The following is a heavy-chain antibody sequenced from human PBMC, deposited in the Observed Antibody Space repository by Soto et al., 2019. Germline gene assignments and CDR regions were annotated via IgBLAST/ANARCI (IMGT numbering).Heavy chain of an antibody. D-gene: IGHD5-12*01. Sequence: SETLSLTCAVSGGSISSSNWWSWVRQPPGKGLEWIGEIYHSGSTNYNPSLKSRVTISVDKSKNQFSLKLSSVTAADTAVYYCARDEGYELERNYYYLGMDVWGQGTTVT. CDR3: ARDEGYELERNYYYLGMDV. J-gene: IGHJ6*02. CDR2: IYHSGST. CDR1: GGSISSSNW. V-gene: IGHV4-4*02.